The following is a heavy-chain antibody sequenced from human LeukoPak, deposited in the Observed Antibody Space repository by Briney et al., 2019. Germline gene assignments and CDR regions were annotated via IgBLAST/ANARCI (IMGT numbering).Heavy chain of an antibody. V-gene: IGHV1-2*02. D-gene: IGHD3-22*01. CDR2: MNPKSGGT. Sequence: ASVKVPCKASGYTFTDYSMHWVRQAPGQGPEWMGWMNPKSGGTNSAQKFQGRVTMTRDTSISTAYMELSRLRSDDTAVYYCARAYYYDRSAYYFDSWGQGTLVTVSA. J-gene: IGHJ4*02. CDR1: GYTFTDYS. CDR3: ARAYYYDRSAYYFDS.